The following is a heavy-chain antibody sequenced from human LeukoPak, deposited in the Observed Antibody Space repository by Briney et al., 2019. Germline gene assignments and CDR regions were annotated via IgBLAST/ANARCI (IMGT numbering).Heavy chain of an antibody. CDR1: GDSFSTYY. CDR3: SRDPRNLDY. V-gene: IGHV4-4*07. Sequence: SETLSLTCTVSGDSFSTYYWSWIRQPAGKGLEWIGHIYTSGTTNYNPSLKSRVTMSIDTSKNQFSLKLSSITAADTAVYYCSRDPRNLDYWGQGTLVTVSS. J-gene: IGHJ4*02. CDR2: IYTSGTT. D-gene: IGHD1-14*01.